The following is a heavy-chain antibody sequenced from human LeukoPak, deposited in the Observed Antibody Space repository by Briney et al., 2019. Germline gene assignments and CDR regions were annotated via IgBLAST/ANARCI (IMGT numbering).Heavy chain of an antibody. CDR3: ARGGGPSGIMGATFGAFDI. V-gene: IGHV3-21*01. CDR1: GFTFSSYS. Sequence: GGSLRLSCAASGFTFSSYSMNWVRQAPGKGLEWVSSISSSSSYIYYTDSVKGRLTISRDSAKNSLYLQMNSLRAEDTAVYYCARGGGPSGIMGATFGAFDIWGQGTMVTVSS. CDR2: ISSSSSYI. J-gene: IGHJ3*02. D-gene: IGHD1-26*01.